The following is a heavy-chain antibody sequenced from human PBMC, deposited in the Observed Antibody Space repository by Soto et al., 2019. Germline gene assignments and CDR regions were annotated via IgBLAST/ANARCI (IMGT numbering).Heavy chain of an antibody. V-gene: IGHV3-9*01. CDR3: AKGGWLQFGGAFDY. Sequence: GGSLRLSCAASGFTFDDYAMHWVRQAPGKGLEWVSGISWNSGSIGYADSVKGRFTISRDNAKNSLYLQMNSLRAEDTALYYCAKGGWLQFGGAFDYWGQGTLVTVSS. CDR2: ISWNSGSI. D-gene: IGHD5-12*01. J-gene: IGHJ4*02. CDR1: GFTFDDYA.